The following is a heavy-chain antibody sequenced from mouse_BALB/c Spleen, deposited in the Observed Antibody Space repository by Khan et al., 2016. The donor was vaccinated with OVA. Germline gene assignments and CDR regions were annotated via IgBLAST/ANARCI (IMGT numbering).Heavy chain of an antibody. Sequence: QVQLQQSGGEVVRPGTSVKISCKASGYTLTNYWLGWVRQRPGHGLAWIGDIYPGGYFTNYNEQFKGKSTLTVDTSYSTANMQLSSLTSEDSAGYFCSRGATWYFDVWGAGTTVTVSS. CDR3: SRGATWYFDV. V-gene: IGHV1-63*02. CDR1: GYTLTNYW. J-gene: IGHJ1*01. D-gene: IGHD3-1*01. CDR2: IYPGGYFT.